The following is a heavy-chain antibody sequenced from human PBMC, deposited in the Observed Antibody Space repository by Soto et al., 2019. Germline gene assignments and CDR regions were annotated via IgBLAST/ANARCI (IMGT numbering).Heavy chain of an antibody. CDR1: VFTFSSYG. J-gene: IGHJ4*02. D-gene: IGHD3-3*01. CDR2: IWYDGSNK. Sequence: PGGPLRLSCAASVFTFSSYGMSWGRQAPGKGLEWVAVIWYDGSNKYYADSVKGRFTISRDNSKNTLYLQINSLRAEDTAVYYCARDLEFGSRPHSAFEYWGQGTLVSFSS. V-gene: IGHV3-33*01. CDR3: ARDLEFGSRPHSAFEY.